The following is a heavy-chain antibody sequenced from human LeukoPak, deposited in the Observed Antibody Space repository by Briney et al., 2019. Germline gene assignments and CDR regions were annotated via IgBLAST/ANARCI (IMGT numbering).Heavy chain of an antibody. CDR1: AYTFTSYE. CDR2: MNPNRGDT. Sequence: GASVKVSCKTSAYTFTSYEINWVRQASEQGLEWMGWMNPNRGDTGYAQKFQGRVTMTRDTSINTAYVELSSLTSEDTAVYYCARGHGPGGTSWPNLDYWGQGTLITVSA. V-gene: IGHV1-8*02. D-gene: IGHD4-23*01. J-gene: IGHJ4*02. CDR3: ARGHGPGGTSWPNLDY.